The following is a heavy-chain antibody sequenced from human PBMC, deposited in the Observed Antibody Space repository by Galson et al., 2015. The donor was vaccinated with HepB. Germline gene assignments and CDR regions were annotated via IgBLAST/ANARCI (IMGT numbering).Heavy chain of an antibody. CDR2: ISYDGSNK. V-gene: IGHV3-30*04. D-gene: IGHD6-19*01. CDR3: ARFPYSSGWGDDYYYYGMDV. Sequence: SLRLSCAASGFTFSSYAMHWVRQAPGKGLEWVAVISYDGSNKYYADSVKGRFTISRDNSKNTLYLQMNSLRAEDTAVYYCARFPYSSGWGDDYYYYGMDVWGQGTTVTVSS. CDR1: GFTFSSYA. J-gene: IGHJ6*02.